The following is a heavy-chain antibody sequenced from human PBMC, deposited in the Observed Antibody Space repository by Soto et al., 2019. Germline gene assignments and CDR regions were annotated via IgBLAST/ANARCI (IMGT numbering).Heavy chain of an antibody. CDR1: GYTFTSYY. Sequence: ASVKVSCKASGYTFTSYYMHWVRQAPGQGIEWMGIINPSGGSTSYAQKFQGRVTMSRDTSTSTVYMELSSLRSEDTAVYYCERQKAYFDCLPHHNWFAPWRQGTLVTVSS. J-gene: IGHJ5*02. D-gene: IGHD3-9*01. V-gene: IGHV1-46*01. CDR3: ERQKAYFDCLPHHNWFAP. CDR2: INPSGGST.